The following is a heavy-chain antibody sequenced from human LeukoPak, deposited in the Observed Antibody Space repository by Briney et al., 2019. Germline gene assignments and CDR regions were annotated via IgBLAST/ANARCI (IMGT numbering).Heavy chain of an antibody. Sequence: GGALRLSCAASGFVFISSSIHWFRQARGKGLEGLSYSSTVTGNIYYADSVKGRFTISRDNAKSSLNLQMSSLRAEDTAVYFCATTGNFYDMDVWGKGTTVTVSS. J-gene: IGHJ6*03. CDR1: GFVFISSS. V-gene: IGHV3-48*04. D-gene: IGHD1-1*01. CDR2: SSTVTGNI. CDR3: ATTGNFYDMDV.